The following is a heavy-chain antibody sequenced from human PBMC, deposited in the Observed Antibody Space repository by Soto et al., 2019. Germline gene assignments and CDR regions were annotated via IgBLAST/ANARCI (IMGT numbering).Heavy chain of an antibody. CDR3: ARDARCSSTSCPPRYGMDV. J-gene: IGHJ6*02. V-gene: IGHV3-33*01. D-gene: IGHD2-2*01. CDR2: IWYDGSNK. Sequence: QVQLVESGGGVVQPGRSLRLSCAASGFTFSSYGMHWVRQAPGKGLEWVAVIWYDGSNKYYADSVKGRFTISRDNSKNTLYLQMNSLRAEDTAVYYCARDARCSSTSCPPRYGMDVWGQGTTVTVSS. CDR1: GFTFSSYG.